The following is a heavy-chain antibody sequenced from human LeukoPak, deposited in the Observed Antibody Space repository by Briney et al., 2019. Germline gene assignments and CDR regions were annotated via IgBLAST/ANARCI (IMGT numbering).Heavy chain of an antibody. J-gene: IGHJ6*03. CDR2: MNLNRGNT. CDR1: GYSFTSYD. D-gene: IGHD1-14*01. V-gene: IGHV1-8*01. Sequence: AAVKVSCKASGYSFTSYDINWVRQATGQGLDWMGWMNLNRGNTGYAQKLQGRVTMTRNTSISTAYMELSSLRSEDTAPYYCAKGLGLEPEYYYYYYMDVLGEGTTVTGSS. CDR3: AKGLGLEPEYYYYYYMDV.